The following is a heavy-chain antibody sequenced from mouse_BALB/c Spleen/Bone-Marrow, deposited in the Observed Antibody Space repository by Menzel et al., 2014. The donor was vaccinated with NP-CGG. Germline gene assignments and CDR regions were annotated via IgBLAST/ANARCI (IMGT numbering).Heavy chain of an antibody. CDR3: TRGATPDY. CDR2: FNPYSDGT. CDR1: GYTFTSYV. J-gene: IGHJ2*01. Sequence: EVKLMESGPELVQPGASVKMSCKASGYTFTSYVMHWVKQKPGQGLEWIGYFNPYSDGTKYNEKFKGKATLTSDKSSSTAYMELSSLTSEDSAVYYCTRGATPDYWGQGTTLTVSS. V-gene: IGHV1-14*01. D-gene: IGHD3-1*01.